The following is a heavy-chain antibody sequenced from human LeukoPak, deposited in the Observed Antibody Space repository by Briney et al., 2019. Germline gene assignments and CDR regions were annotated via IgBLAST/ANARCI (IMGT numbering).Heavy chain of an antibody. CDR2: ISGSGGST. D-gene: IGHD5-18*01. Sequence: GGSLRLSCTASGFTFSSYAMSWVRQAPGKGLEWVSAISGSGGSTYYADSVKGRFTISRDNSKNTLYLQMNSLRAEDTAVYYCARKLVRIQDWFDPWGQGTLVTVSS. CDR3: ARKLVRIQDWFDP. CDR1: GFTFSSYA. J-gene: IGHJ5*02. V-gene: IGHV3-23*01.